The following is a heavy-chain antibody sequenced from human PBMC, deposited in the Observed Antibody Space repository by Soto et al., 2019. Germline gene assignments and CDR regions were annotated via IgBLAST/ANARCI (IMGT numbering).Heavy chain of an antibody. V-gene: IGHV3-13*01. J-gene: IGHJ6*03. CDR3: ARVVYIVVVVALRYYYYYMDV. CDR1: GFTFSSYD. D-gene: IGHD2-15*01. Sequence: GGSLRLSCAASGFTFSSYDMHWVRQATGKGLEWVSAIGTAGDTYYPGSVKGRFTISRENAKNSLYLQMNSLRAGDTAVYYCARVVYIVVVVALRYYYYYMDVWGKGTTVTVSS. CDR2: IGTAGDT.